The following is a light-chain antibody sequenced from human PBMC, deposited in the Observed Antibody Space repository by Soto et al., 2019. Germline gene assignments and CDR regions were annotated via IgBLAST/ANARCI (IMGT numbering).Light chain of an antibody. CDR2: GAS. V-gene: IGKV3-20*01. CDR1: QTVLNNY. CDR3: QRYNSAPRT. Sequence: EIVLTQSPGTLSLSPGERATLSCRASQTVLNNYLTWYQQKPGQAPRRLIFGASFRATGIPDRFSGSGSGTDFTLTISSLQPEDVATYYCQRYNSAPRTFGQGTKVDIK. J-gene: IGKJ1*01.